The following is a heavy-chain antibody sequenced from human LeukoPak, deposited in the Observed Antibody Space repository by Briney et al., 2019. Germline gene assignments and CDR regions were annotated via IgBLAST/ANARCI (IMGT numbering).Heavy chain of an antibody. CDR1: GYTFTSYG. V-gene: IGHV1-18*01. CDR2: ISAYNGNT. CDR3: ARGRSKMATGY. J-gene: IGHJ4*02. Sequence: GASVKVSCKASGYTFTSYGISWVRQAPGQGLEWMGWISAYNGNTNYAQKLQGRVTMTRNTSISTAYMELSSLRSEDTAVYYCARGRSKMATGYWGQGTLVTVSS. D-gene: IGHD5-24*01.